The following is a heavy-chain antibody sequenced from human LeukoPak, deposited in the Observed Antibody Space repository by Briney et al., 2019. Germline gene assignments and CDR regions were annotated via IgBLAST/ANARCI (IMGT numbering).Heavy chain of an antibody. D-gene: IGHD6-6*01. V-gene: IGHV4-61*02. Sequence: KTSQTLSLTCTVSGGSISSGGYYWSWIRQPAGKGLEWIGRIYTSGSTNYNPSLKSRVTMSVDTSKNQFSLKLSSVTAADTAVYYCARARSSSSLYYFDYWGQGTLVTVSS. CDR1: GGSISSGGYY. J-gene: IGHJ4*02. CDR2: IYTSGST. CDR3: ARARSSSSLYYFDY.